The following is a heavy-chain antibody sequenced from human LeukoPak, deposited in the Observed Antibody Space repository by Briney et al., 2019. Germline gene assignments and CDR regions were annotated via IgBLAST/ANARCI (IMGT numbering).Heavy chain of an antibody. D-gene: IGHD6-13*01. Sequence: ASVKVSCKASGYTFTGYYMHWVRQAPGQGLEWMGWINPNSGGTNYAQKFQGRVTMTRDTSISTAYMELSSLRSEDTAVYYCARDFGIAAAGVVAFDIWGQGTMVTVSS. CDR2: INPNSGGT. CDR1: GYTFTGYY. CDR3: ARDFGIAAAGVVAFDI. J-gene: IGHJ3*02. V-gene: IGHV1-2*02.